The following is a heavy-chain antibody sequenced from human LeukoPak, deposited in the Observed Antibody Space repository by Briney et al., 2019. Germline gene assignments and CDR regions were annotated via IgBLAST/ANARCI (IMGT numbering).Heavy chain of an antibody. D-gene: IGHD1-26*01. CDR2: IYSGGTT. CDR3: ASMSGSYADY. Sequence: GGSLRLSCAASGFTVSSNYMNWVRQAPGKGLEWVSIIYSGGTTYYADSVKGRFTISRDNAKNSLYLQMNSLRAEDTAVYYCASMSGSYADYWGQGTLVTVSS. J-gene: IGHJ4*02. V-gene: IGHV3-53*01. CDR1: GFTVSSNY.